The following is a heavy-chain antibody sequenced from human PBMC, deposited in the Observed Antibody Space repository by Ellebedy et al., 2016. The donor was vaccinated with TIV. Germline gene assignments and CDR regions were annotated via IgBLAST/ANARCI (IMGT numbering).Heavy chain of an antibody. CDR3: ARVRVAARSGYFDL. Sequence: GESLKISCAASGFTFSISAMSWVRQAPGKGLEWVSLISGSGDSTYYADSVKGRFTISRDNSKNMVYLQMNSLRAEDTAVYYCARVRVAARSGYFDLWGRGTLVTVSS. J-gene: IGHJ2*01. CDR1: GFTFSISA. V-gene: IGHV3-23*01. D-gene: IGHD6-6*01. CDR2: ISGSGDST.